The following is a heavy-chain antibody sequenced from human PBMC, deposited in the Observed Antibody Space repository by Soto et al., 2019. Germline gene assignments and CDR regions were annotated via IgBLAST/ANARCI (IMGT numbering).Heavy chain of an antibody. D-gene: IGHD5-12*01. V-gene: IGHV3-21*01. CDR1: GFTFSSYS. J-gene: IGHJ6*02. Sequence: EVQLVESGGGLVKPGGSLRLSCAASGFTFSSYSMNWVRQAPGKGLEWVSSISSSSSYIYYADSVKGRFTISRDNAKNSLYLQMNSLRAEDTAVYYCARKDIVATYTRGGMDVWGQGTTVTVSS. CDR3: ARKDIVATYTRGGMDV. CDR2: ISSSSSYI.